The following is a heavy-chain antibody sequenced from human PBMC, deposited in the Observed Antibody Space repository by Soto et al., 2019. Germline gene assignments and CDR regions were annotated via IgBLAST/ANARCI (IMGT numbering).Heavy chain of an antibody. D-gene: IGHD5-12*01. CDR1: GFTFSDYY. J-gene: IGHJ4*02. V-gene: IGHV3-11*06. CDR2: ISSSSSYT. Sequence: GGSLRLSCAASGFTFSDYYMIWIRQAPGKGLEWVSYISSSSSYTNYADSVKGRFTISRDNAKNSLYLQMNSLRAEDTAVYYCARTDGYNPAFDYWGQGTLVTVSS. CDR3: ARTDGYNPAFDY.